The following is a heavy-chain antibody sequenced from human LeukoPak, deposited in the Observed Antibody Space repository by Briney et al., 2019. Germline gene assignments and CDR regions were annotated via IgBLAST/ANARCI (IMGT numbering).Heavy chain of an antibody. Sequence: SQTLSLTCTASGGSISSGSYYWSWIRQPAGKGMEWVGRISTSGSTNYNPSLKSRVTISVDTSKNQFSLKLSSVTAADTAVYYCAREVGWNYLKGMDGWGQGTTVTVSS. CDR2: ISTSGST. CDR1: GGSISSGSYY. V-gene: IGHV4-61*02. D-gene: IGHD1-7*01. CDR3: AREVGWNYLKGMDG. J-gene: IGHJ6*02.